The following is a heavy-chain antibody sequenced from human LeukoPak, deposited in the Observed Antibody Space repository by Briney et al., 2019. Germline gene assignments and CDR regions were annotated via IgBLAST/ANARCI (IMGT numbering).Heavy chain of an antibody. V-gene: IGHV4-59*01. CDR2: IYYSGST. CDR1: GGSISSYY. CDR3: PRGGVVPAAYYYYMDV. Sequence: SETLSLTCTVSGGSISSYYWSWLRQPPGKGLEWIGYIYYSGSTNDNPSLKSRVTISVDTSKNQFSLKLSSVTAADTAVYYCPRGGVVPAAYYYYMDVWGKGTTVTVSS. D-gene: IGHD2-2*01. J-gene: IGHJ6*03.